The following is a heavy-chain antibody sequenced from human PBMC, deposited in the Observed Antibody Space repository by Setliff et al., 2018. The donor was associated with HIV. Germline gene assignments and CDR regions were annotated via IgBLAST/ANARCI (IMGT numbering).Heavy chain of an antibody. CDR1: GGSINSTSYY. D-gene: IGHD3-22*01. V-gene: IGHV4-39*07. J-gene: IGHJ4*02. CDR2: ISYSGDT. CDR3: ARSPYYDYRGLAVYYFDY. Sequence: PSETLSLTCIVSGGSINSTSYYWGWIRQPPGQGLEWIGSISYSGDTFYNTSLKTRITISVDTSKNHLSLKVSSLTAAETAVYYCARSPYYDYRGLAVYYFDYWGQGTLVTVSS.